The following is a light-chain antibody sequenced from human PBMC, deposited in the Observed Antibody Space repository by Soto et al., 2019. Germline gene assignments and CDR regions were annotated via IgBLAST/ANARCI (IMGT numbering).Light chain of an antibody. CDR2: DVS. CDR3: ISYTSSSTLGV. V-gene: IGLV2-14*01. J-gene: IGLJ3*02. CDR1: SSDVGGYNY. Sequence: QSVLTQPASVSGSPGQSITISCTGTSSDVGGYNYVSWYQQHPGKAPKLMIYDVSNRPSGVSNRFSGSKSGNTASLTISGLQAEVEADYYCISYTSSSTLGVFGGGTKVTVL.